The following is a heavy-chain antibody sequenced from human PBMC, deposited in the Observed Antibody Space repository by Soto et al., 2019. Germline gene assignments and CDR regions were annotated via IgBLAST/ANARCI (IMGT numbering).Heavy chain of an antibody. CDR2: IYYSGST. D-gene: IGHD4-17*01. Sequence: SETLSLTCTVSGGSISSSSYYWGWIRQPPGKGLEWIGSIYYSGSTYYNPSLKSRVTISVDTSKNQFSLKLSSVTAADTAVYYCARNGDYEPNFDYWGQGTLVTDSS. V-gene: IGHV4-39*01. CDR1: GGSISSSSYY. J-gene: IGHJ4*02. CDR3: ARNGDYEPNFDY.